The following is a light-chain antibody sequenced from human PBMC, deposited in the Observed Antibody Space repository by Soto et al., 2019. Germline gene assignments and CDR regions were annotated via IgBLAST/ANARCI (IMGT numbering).Light chain of an antibody. J-gene: IGLJ1*01. CDR3: QSYDSSLSGYV. CDR1: SSNIGAGYD. V-gene: IGLV1-40*01. CDR2: GNS. Sequence: QLVLTQPPSVSGAPGQRVTISCTGSSSNIGAGYDVHWYQQLPGTAPKLLIYGNSNRPSGVPDRFSGSKFGTSASLAITGLQAEDEADYYCQSYDSSLSGYVFGTGTKVTVL.